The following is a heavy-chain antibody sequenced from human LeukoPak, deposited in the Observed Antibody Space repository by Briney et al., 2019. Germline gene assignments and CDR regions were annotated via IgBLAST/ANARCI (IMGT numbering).Heavy chain of an antibody. V-gene: IGHV4-59*01. CDR2: IYYSGST. CDR1: GGSISSYY. D-gene: IGHD3-10*01. Sequence: SETLSLTCTVSGGSISSYYWSWIRQPPGKGLEWIGYIYYSGSTNYNPSLKSRVTISVDTSKNQFSLKLSSVTAADTAVYYCARKYYYGSGSYYPSKGPFDYWGQGTLVTVSS. CDR3: ARKYYYGSGSYYPSKGPFDY. J-gene: IGHJ4*02.